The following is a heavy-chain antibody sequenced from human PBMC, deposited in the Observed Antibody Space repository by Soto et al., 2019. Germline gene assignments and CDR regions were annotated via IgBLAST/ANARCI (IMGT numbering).Heavy chain of an antibody. D-gene: IGHD4-17*01. J-gene: IGHJ6*02. Sequence: EVQLVETGGGLIQPGGSLRLSCAASGFTVSSNYMSWVRQAPGKGLEWVSVIYSGGSTYYADSVKGRFTISRDNSKNTLYLQMNSLRAEDTAVYYCARDPTVTNYYYYGMDVWGQGTTVTVFS. CDR3: ARDPTVTNYYYYGMDV. V-gene: IGHV3-53*02. CDR2: IYSGGST. CDR1: GFTVSSNY.